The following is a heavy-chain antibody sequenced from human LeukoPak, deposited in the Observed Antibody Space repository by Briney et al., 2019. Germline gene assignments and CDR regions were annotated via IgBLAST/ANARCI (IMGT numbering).Heavy chain of an antibody. D-gene: IGHD2-15*01. CDR3: ARYCSGVSCYPGYGMDV. J-gene: IGHJ6*02. Sequence: PGGSLRLSCAGSGFTFRSYDMYWVRQPTGKGLEWVSAIDTAGDTKYLGSVKGRFTISRENAKNSLYLQMNNLRAGDTAVYYCARYCSGVSCYPGYGMDVWGQGTTVTVSS. CDR2: IDTAGDT. V-gene: IGHV3-13*01. CDR1: GFTFRSYD.